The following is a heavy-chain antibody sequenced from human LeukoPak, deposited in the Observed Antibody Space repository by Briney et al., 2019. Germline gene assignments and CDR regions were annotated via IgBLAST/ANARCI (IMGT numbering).Heavy chain of an antibody. V-gene: IGHV1-69*05. D-gene: IGHD4-17*01. CDR2: VMPLFGTT. CDR3: ARSKSVAYGFDY. Sequence: SVKVSCTASGGTFRDHPVSWVRQAPGQGLEWMGGVMPLFGTTNYAQNFQGRVTITTDEPTSTVYMEVSSLTSDDTAVYYCARSKSVAYGFDYWGQGTLVIVSP. J-gene: IGHJ4*02. CDR1: GGTFRDHP.